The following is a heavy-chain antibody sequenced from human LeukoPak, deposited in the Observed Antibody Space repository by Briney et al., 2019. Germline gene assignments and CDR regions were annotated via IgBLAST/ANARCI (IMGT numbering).Heavy chain of an antibody. D-gene: IGHD3-10*01. V-gene: IGHV1-2*02. CDR3: ASISSGSYTNYYYYYMDV. Sequence: GASVKVSCKASGYTFTGYYMHWVRQAPGQGLEWMGWINPNSGGTNYAQKFQGRVTMTRDTSISTAYMELSRLRSDDMAVYYCASISSGSYTNYYYYYMDVWGKGTTVTVSS. CDR1: GYTFTGYY. J-gene: IGHJ6*03. CDR2: INPNSGGT.